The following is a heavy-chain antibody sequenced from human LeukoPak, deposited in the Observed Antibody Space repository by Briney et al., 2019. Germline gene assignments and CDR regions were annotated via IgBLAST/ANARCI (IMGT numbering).Heavy chain of an antibody. D-gene: IGHD6-13*01. CDR1: GFTFSSYG. CDR2: ISYDGSNK. CDR3: AKVIGSWGNDY. Sequence: GGSLRLSCAASGFTFSSYGMHWVRQAPGKGLEWVAVISYDGSNKYYADSVKGRFTISRDNSKNTLYLQMNSLRAEDTAVYYCAKVIGSWGNDYWRQGTLVTVSS. J-gene: IGHJ4*02. V-gene: IGHV3-30*18.